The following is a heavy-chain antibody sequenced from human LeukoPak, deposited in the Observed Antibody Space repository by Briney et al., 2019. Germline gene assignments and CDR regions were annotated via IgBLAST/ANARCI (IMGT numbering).Heavy chain of an antibody. Sequence: SETLSLTCTVSGGSISSGSYYWSWIRQPAGKGLEWIGRIYTSGSTNYNPSLKSRVTISVDTSKNQFSLKLSSVTAVDTAVYYCARGYSSSWQGRRAFDIWGQGTMVTVSS. CDR2: IYTSGST. V-gene: IGHV4-61*02. CDR1: GGSISSGSYY. J-gene: IGHJ3*02. CDR3: ARGYSSSWQGRRAFDI. D-gene: IGHD6-13*01.